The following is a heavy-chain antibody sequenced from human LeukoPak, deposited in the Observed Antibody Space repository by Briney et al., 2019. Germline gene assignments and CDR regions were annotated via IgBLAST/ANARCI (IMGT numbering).Heavy chain of an antibody. CDR2: IYYSGST. D-gene: IGHD6-13*01. CDR1: GGSISSSSYY. J-gene: IGHJ4*02. Sequence: SETLSLTCTVSGGSISSSSYYWGWIRQPPGKGLEWIGSIYYSGSTYYNPSLKSRVTISVDTSKNQFSLKLSSVTAADTAVYYCAREGIAAAGARSFDYWGQGTLVTVSS. V-gene: IGHV4-39*07. CDR3: AREGIAAAGARSFDY.